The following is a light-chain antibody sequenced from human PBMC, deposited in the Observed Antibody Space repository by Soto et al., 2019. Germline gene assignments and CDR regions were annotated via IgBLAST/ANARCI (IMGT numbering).Light chain of an antibody. CDR1: QGINSY. J-gene: IGKJ5*01. Sequence: IQFTQSPSSLSASVGDRVTITCRASQGINSYLTWYQQKPGKAPKLLIYAASSLQSGVPSRFSGSGSGTDFTLTISSLQPEDFATYYCQQSYSTLSITFGQGTRLEIK. CDR3: QQSYSTLSIT. V-gene: IGKV1-39*01. CDR2: AAS.